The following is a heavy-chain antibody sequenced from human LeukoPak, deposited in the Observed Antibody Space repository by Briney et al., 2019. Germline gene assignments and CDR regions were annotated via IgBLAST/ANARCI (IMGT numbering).Heavy chain of an antibody. Sequence: SVKVSCKASGGTFSSYAISWVRQAPGQGLEWMGRITPILGIANYAQKFQGRVTITADKSTSTAYMELSSLRSEDTAVYYCASRYYDSSGPDYWGQGTLVTVSS. CDR1: GGTFSSYA. J-gene: IGHJ4*02. D-gene: IGHD3-22*01. V-gene: IGHV1-69*04. CDR3: ASRYYDSSGPDY. CDR2: ITPILGIA.